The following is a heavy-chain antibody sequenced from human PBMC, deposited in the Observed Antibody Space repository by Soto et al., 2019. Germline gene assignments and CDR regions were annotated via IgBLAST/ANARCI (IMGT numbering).Heavy chain of an antibody. D-gene: IGHD6-19*01. J-gene: IGHJ6*02. CDR1: GFTFSSYG. CDR2: ISYDGSNK. Sequence: GGSLRLSCAASGFTFSSYGMHWVRQAPGKGLEWVAVISYDGSNKYYADSVKGRFTISRDNSKNTLYLQMNSLRAEDTAVYYCAKDQALRGAVADWSRGGMDVWGQGTTVTVSS. CDR3: AKDQALRGAVADWSRGGMDV. V-gene: IGHV3-30*18.